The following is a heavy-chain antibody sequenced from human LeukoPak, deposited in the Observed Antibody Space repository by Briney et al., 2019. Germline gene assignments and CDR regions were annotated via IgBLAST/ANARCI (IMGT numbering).Heavy chain of an antibody. CDR1: GFTFSSYA. Sequence: GGSLRLSCAASGFTFSSYAMHWVRQAPGKGLEWVAVISYDGSNKYYADSVKGRFTISRDNSKNTLYLQMNSLRAEDTAVYYCARSPRSGYFDYWGQGTLVTVFS. CDR2: ISYDGSNK. D-gene: IGHD2-15*01. J-gene: IGHJ4*02. CDR3: ARSPRSGYFDY. V-gene: IGHV3-30-3*01.